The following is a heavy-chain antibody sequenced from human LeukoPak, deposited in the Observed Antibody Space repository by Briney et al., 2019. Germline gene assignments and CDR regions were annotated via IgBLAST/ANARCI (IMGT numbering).Heavy chain of an antibody. J-gene: IGHJ4*02. CDR3: AKRDSGYYFDY. V-gene: IGHV3-23*01. Sequence: GGSLRLSCAASEFTFSSYGMSRVRQAPGKGLEGVSGISGSGSGTYYADSVKGRFTISRDNSKHTLYLQMNSLRAEDTAVYYCAKRDSGYYFDYWGQGTLVTVSS. CDR2: ISGSGSGT. D-gene: IGHD5-12*01. CDR1: EFTFSSYG.